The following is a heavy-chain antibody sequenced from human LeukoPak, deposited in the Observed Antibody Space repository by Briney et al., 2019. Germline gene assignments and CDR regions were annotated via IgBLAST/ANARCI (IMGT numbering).Heavy chain of an antibody. CDR3: ARRGYSLDDPFDV. J-gene: IGHJ3*01. D-gene: IGHD4-11*01. Sequence: GGSLRLSCAASGFSFSIYAMTWVRQAPGKGLEWVSSISSSGGNPFYADSVEGRFTISRDNSKNTLYLQMSSLRADDTALYYCARRGYSLDDPFDVWGQGTMVTVSS. CDR2: ISSSGGNP. V-gene: IGHV3-23*01. CDR1: GFSFSIYA.